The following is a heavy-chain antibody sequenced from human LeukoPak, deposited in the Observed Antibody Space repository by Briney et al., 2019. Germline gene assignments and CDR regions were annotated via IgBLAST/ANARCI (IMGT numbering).Heavy chain of an antibody. J-gene: IGHJ4*02. CDR3: AREMYDWNYLVDY. CDR2: INTNTGNP. V-gene: IGHV7-4-1*02. Sequence: ASEKVSCKASGYTFTTYAMHWVRQAPGQGLEWMGWINTNTGNPTYAQGFTGRFVFSLDTSVSTAYLQISSLKAEDTAVYYCAREMYDWNYLVDYWGQGTLVTVSS. D-gene: IGHD1-7*01. CDR1: GYTFTTYA.